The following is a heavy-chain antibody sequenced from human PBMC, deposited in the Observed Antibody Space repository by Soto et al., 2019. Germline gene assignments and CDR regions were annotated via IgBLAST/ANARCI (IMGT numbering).Heavy chain of an antibody. CDR2: IYYSGST. D-gene: IGHD4-17*01. CDR3: ARGATVTIKNWFDP. Sequence: SETLSLTCTVSGGSIISYYWSWIRQPPGKGLEWIGYIYYSGSTNYNPSLKSRVTISVDTSKNQFSLKLSSVTAADTAVYYCARGATVTIKNWFDPWGQGTLVTVSS. CDR1: GGSIISYY. V-gene: IGHV4-59*01. J-gene: IGHJ5*02.